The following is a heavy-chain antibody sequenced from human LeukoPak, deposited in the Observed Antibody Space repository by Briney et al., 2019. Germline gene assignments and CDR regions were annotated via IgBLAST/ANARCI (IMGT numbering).Heavy chain of an antibody. CDR1: GGSISSSSYY. CDR3: ASPVRG. CDR2: ISGSSGNI. D-gene: IGHD3-10*01. V-gene: IGHV3-11*03. Sequence: LSLTCTVSGGSISSSSYYWGWIRQAPGKGLEWVSYISGSSGNINYADSVKGRFTISRDNAKNSLYLQMNSLRDEDTAVYYCASPVRGWGQGALVTVSS. J-gene: IGHJ4*02.